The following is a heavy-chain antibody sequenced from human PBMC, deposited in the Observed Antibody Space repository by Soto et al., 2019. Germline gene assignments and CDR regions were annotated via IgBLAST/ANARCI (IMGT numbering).Heavy chain of an antibody. CDR2: ISFKGTT. D-gene: IGHD3-22*01. Sequence: SETLSLTCSVSGGSTSSSGYYWGWIRQPPGKGLEWIGSISFKGTTYYNPSLKSRVTISLDTSKNQFSLKLSSVTAADTAVFYCARSTFWYYHETSGYYGFDTWGQGTLVTVSS. CDR1: GGSTSSSGYY. V-gene: IGHV4-39*01. J-gene: IGHJ4*02. CDR3: ARSTFWYYHETSGYYGFDT.